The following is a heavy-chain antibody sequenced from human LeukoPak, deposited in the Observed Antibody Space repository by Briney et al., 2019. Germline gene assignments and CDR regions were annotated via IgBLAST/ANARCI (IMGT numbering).Heavy chain of an antibody. V-gene: IGHV4-30-4*08. D-gene: IGHD6-19*01. CDR3: ARVLSYKQWLFGY. CDR1: GGSISSGDYY. J-gene: IGHJ4*02. Sequence: SQTLSLTCTVSGGSISSGDYYWSWIRQPPGKGLEWIVYIYYSGSTYYNPSLKSRVTISVDTSKNQFSLKLSSVTAADTAVYYCARVLSYKQWLFGYWGQGTLVTVSS. CDR2: IYYSGST.